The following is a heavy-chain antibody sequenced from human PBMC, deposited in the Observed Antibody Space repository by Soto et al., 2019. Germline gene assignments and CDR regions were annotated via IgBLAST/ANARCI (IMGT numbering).Heavy chain of an antibody. Sequence: EVQLVESGGGLVKPGGSLRLSCAASGVTFSSFSFNWVRQAPGKGLEWGSFILRISGSIFYADSVKGRFTISRDNAKKSLYLQMNSLRDEDTAVYYCARASGEQLVRRGFYYYYMDVWGKGPTVTVSS. V-gene: IGHV3-21*01. J-gene: IGHJ6*03. CDR2: ILRISGSI. CDR1: GVTFSSFS. CDR3: ARASGEQLVRRGFYYYYMDV. D-gene: IGHD6-6*01.